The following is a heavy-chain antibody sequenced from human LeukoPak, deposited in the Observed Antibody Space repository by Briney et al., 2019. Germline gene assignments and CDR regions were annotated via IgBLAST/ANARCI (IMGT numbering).Heavy chain of an antibody. CDR2: ISGSGGST. Sequence: LPGGSLRLSCAASGFTFSSYAMSWVRQAPGKGLEWVSAISGSGGSTYYADSVKGRFTISRDNSKNTLYLQMNSLRAEDTAVYYCAKDRSWELRNIWFDPWGQGTLVTVSS. CDR3: AKDRSWELRNIWFDP. V-gene: IGHV3-23*01. J-gene: IGHJ5*02. CDR1: GFTFSSYA. D-gene: IGHD1-26*01.